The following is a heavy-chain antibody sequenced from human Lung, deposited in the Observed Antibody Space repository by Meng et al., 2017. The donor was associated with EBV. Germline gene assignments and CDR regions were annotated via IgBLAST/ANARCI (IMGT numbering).Heavy chain of an antibody. CDR2: IYHSGST. CDR3: ARGDYYGSGSYDY. Sequence: QVPVQESGPGLVEPSGPRSLTCAVAGGSISSGGYSWSWIRQPPGKGLEWIGYIYHSGSTYYNPSLKSRVTISLDTSKNQFSLKLTSVTAADTAEYYCARGDYYGSGSYDYWGQGTLVTVSS. D-gene: IGHD3-10*01. CDR1: GGSISSGGYS. J-gene: IGHJ4*02. V-gene: IGHV4-30-2*01.